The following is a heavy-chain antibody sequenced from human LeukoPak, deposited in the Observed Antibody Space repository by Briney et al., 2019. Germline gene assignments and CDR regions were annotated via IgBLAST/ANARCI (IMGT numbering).Heavy chain of an antibody. CDR2: IGTGGDT. V-gene: IGHV3-13*01. CDR1: GFTFSSYD. CDR3: GRGNSFDY. Sequence: GGSLRLSCATSGFTFSSYDMHWVRQGTGKGLEWVSGIGTGGDTYYPDSVKGRFTISRENAKNSLFLQMNSLRAEDTAVYYCGRGNSFDYWGQGTLVTVSS. J-gene: IGHJ4*02.